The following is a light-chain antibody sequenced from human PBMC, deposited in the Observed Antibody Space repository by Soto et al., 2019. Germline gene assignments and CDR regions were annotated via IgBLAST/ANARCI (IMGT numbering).Light chain of an antibody. J-gene: IGKJ4*01. V-gene: IGKV1-12*02. CDR2: AAS. CDR1: QGIAAY. CDR3: QQVNVYPST. Sequence: DIQVTQSPSSVSASVGDRVTITCRASQGIAAYLAWYQHKPGRAPELLIHAASSLQSGVPSRFSGGGSGTDFTLTISSLQPEDFATYYCQQVNVYPSTFGGGTKVDNK.